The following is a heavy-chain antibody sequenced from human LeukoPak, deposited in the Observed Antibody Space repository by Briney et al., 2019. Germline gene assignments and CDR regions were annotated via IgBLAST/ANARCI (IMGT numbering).Heavy chain of an antibody. CDR3: ARGDSPVVVDY. CDR1: GGSISSHY. Sequence: SETLSLTCTVSGGSISSHYWSWIRQPPGKGLEWIGYIYSSGSTNYNPSLKSRVTISVDTSKNQSSLKLSSVPAADTAVYYCARGDSPVVVDYWGQGTLVTVSS. V-gene: IGHV4-59*11. J-gene: IGHJ4*02. CDR2: IYSSGST. D-gene: IGHD2-21*02.